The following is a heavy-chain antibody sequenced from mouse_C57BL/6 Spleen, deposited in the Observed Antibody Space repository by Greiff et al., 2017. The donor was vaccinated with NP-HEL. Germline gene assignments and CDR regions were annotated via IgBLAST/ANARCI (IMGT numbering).Heavy chain of an antibody. CDR3: ARGVVVPHWYFDV. CDR1: GYTFTSYW. Sequence: QVQLQQPGAELVKPGASVKLSCTASGYTFTSYWMHWVKQRPGQGLEWIGMIHPNSGSTNYNEKFKSKATLTVDKSSSTAYMQLSSLTSEDSAVYYCARGVVVPHWYFDVWGTGTTVTVSS. CDR2: IHPNSGST. J-gene: IGHJ1*03. D-gene: IGHD1-1*01. V-gene: IGHV1-64*01.